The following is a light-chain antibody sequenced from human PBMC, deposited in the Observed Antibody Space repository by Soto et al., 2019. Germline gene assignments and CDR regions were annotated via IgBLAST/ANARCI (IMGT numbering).Light chain of an antibody. CDR3: HQYGSSPLT. CDR2: GAS. CDR1: QTLSSSS. V-gene: IGKV3-20*01. J-gene: IGKJ4*01. Sequence: EIVLTQSPDTLSLSPGESGTLSCRAGQTLSSSSLAWYQQKPGQAPRLLIYGASNRASGIPDRFSGGGSGTDFTLTISRLEPEDFAVYYCHQYGSSPLTFGGGTQVEI.